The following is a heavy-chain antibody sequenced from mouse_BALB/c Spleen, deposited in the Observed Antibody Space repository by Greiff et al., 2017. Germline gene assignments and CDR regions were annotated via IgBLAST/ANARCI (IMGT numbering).Heavy chain of an antibody. CDR1: GISITTGNYR. CDR2: IYYSGTI. D-gene: IGHD2-3*01. CDR3: ARENDGYYGYFDY. J-gene: IGHJ2*01. V-gene: IGHV3-5*02. Sequence: EVMLVESGPGLVKPSQTVSLTCTVTGISITTGNYRWSWIRQFPGNKLEWIGYIYYSGTITYNPSLTSRTTITRDTSKNQFFLEMNSLTAEDTATYYCARENDGYYGYFDYWGQGTTLTVSS.